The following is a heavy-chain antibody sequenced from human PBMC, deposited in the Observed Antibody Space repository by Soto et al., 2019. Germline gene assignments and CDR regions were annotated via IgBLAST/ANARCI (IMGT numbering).Heavy chain of an antibody. CDR2: IIPDNGNT. Sequence: GASVKVSCKASGYTFTSYGISWVRQAPGQGLEWMGCIIPDNGNTNYAQKLQGRVTMTTDTSTSTAYMELRSLRSDDTAVYYCARDRSGHPFDYWGQGTLVTVSS. J-gene: IGHJ4*02. V-gene: IGHV1-18*01. CDR3: ARDRSGHPFDY. CDR1: GYTFTSYG.